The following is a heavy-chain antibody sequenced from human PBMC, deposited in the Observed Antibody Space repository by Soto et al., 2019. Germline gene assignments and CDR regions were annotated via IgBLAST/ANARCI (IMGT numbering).Heavy chain of an antibody. J-gene: IGHJ4*02. Sequence: ASVKVSCKTSGYRFTAYYIHWVRHAPGQGLEWMGRMNLDTGGTTYAQKFQGRVTMTRDTSISTAYMELSSLKSDDTAMYYCARDGNFAFLGYSFAFDFCGQGTLVTVSS. CDR3: ARDGNFAFLGYSFAFDF. D-gene: IGHD5-18*01. V-gene: IGHV1-2*06. CDR1: GYRFTAYY. CDR2: MNLDTGGT.